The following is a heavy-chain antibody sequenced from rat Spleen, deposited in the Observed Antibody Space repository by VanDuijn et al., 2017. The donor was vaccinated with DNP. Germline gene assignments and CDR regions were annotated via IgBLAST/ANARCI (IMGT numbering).Heavy chain of an antibody. J-gene: IGHJ2*01. V-gene: IGHV5-31*01. CDR2: IRNTGDNT. CDR3: TRAATVATKLFDY. Sequence: EVQLVESGGGRVQPGRSLKLSCVASGFIFSNYWMTWIRQAPGKGLEWVASIRNTGDNTYYSDSVKGRFSLSRDNAKSTLYCQIASLRSEEPATYYCTRAATVATKLFDYWGQGVMVTVSS. CDR1: GFIFSNYW. D-gene: IGHD1-8*01.